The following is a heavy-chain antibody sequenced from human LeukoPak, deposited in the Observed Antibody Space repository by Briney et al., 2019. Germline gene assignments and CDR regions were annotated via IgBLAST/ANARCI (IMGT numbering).Heavy chain of an antibody. Sequence: PGGSLRLSCAASGFTFSSYGMSWVRQAPGKGLEWVSAISGSGGSTYYADSVKGRFTISRDNAKNSLYLQMNSLRAEDTAVYYCARAVDCSSTSCYSGPYYYYMDVWGEGTTVTVSS. CDR3: ARAVDCSSTSCYSGPYYYYMDV. CDR2: ISGSGGST. D-gene: IGHD2-2*01. CDR1: GFTFSSYG. V-gene: IGHV3-23*01. J-gene: IGHJ6*03.